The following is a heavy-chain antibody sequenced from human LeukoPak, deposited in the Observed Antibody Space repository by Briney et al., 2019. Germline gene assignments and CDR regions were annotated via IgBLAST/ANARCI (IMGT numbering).Heavy chain of an antibody. CDR2: IYYSGST. CDR3: ARDLGIPAAPNDY. D-gene: IGHD2-2*01. J-gene: IGHJ4*02. CDR1: GDSISSGNY. Sequence: PSGTLSLTCAVSGDSISSGNYWSWVRQPPGKGLEWIGDIYYSGSTYYNPSLESRVTISVDKSKNQFSLKLSSVTAADTAVYYCARDLGIPAAPNDYWGQGTLVTVSS. V-gene: IGHV4-4*02.